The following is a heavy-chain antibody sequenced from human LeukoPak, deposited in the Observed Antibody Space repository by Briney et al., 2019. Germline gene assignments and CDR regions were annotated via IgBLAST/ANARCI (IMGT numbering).Heavy chain of an antibody. D-gene: IGHD2-15*01. CDR1: GFTFVKYW. Sequence: GGSLRLSCAASGFTFVKYWLSWVRQAPGKGLEWVANIKHDGSEKYYVDSVRGRFTVSRDNGKNSVFLQMDSLRAEDTAVYFCARDWWRVLDYWGQGTLVTVSS. V-gene: IGHV3-7*05. J-gene: IGHJ4*02. CDR2: IKHDGSEK. CDR3: ARDWWRVLDY.